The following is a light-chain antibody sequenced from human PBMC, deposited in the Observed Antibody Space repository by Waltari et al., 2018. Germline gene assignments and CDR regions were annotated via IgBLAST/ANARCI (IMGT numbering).Light chain of an antibody. CDR1: QSVSSY. V-gene: IGKV3-11*01. CDR2: DAS. Sequence: EIVLTQSPATLSLSPGERATLSCWASQSVSSYLAWYQQKPGQAPRLLIYDASNRATGIPARFSGSGSGTDFTLTISSLEPEDFAVYYCQQRSNWLTFGGGTKVEIK. CDR3: QQRSNWLT. J-gene: IGKJ4*01.